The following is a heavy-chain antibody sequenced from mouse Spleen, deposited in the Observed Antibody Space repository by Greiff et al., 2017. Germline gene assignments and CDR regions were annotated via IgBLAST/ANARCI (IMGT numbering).Heavy chain of an antibody. Sequence: QVQLQQPGAELVKPGASVKVSCKASGYTFTSYWMHWVKQRPGQGLEWIGEINPSNGRTNYNEKFKSKATLTVDKSSSTAYMQLSSLTSEDSAVYYCARCGERGRDFDYWGQGTTLTVSS. V-gene: IGHV1S81*02. CDR1: GYTFTSYW. J-gene: IGHJ2*01. D-gene: IGHD6-1*01. CDR2: INPSNGRT. CDR3: ARCGERGRDFDY.